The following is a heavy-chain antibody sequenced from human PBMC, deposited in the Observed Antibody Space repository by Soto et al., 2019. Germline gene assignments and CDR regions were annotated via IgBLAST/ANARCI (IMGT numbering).Heavy chain of an antibody. CDR3: AKVGVGGYYYYYMDV. CDR1: GFTFDDYA. D-gene: IGHD2-15*01. J-gene: IGHJ6*03. CDR2: ISWNSGSI. V-gene: IGHV3-9*01. Sequence: EVQLVESGGGLVQPGRSLRLSCAASGFTFDDYAMHWVRQAPGKGLEWVSGISWNSGSIGYADSVKGRFTISRDNAKNSLYLQMNRLRAEDTALYYCAKVGVGGYYYYYMDVWGKGTTVTVSS.